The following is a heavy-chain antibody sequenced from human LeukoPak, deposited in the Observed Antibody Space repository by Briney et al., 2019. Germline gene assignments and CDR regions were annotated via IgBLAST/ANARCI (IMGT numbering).Heavy chain of an antibody. J-gene: IGHJ6*02. CDR2: IDSDGIGT. Sequence: GGSLRLSCAASGFTFTTYWMHWVRQAPGKGLVWVSRIDSDGIGTSYADSVKGRFTISRDNAKNTLYLQMNSLRAEDTAGYYCARGRYPSMDVWGQGTTVTVS. CDR1: GFTFTTYW. CDR3: ARGRYPSMDV. D-gene: IGHD3-9*01. V-gene: IGHV3-74*01.